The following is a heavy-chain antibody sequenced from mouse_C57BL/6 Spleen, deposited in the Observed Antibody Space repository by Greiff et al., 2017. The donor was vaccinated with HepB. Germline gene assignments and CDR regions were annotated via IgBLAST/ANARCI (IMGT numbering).Heavy chain of an antibody. Sequence: VKLVESGAELARPGASVKLSCKASGYTFTSYGISWVKQRTGQGLEWIGEIYPRSGNTYYNEKFKGKATLTADKSSSTAYMELRSLTSEDSAVYFCANYYDSRTYYAMDYWGQGTSVTVSS. D-gene: IGHD1-1*01. CDR1: GYTFTSYG. J-gene: IGHJ4*01. CDR2: IYPRSGNT. CDR3: ANYYDSRTYYAMDY. V-gene: IGHV1-81*01.